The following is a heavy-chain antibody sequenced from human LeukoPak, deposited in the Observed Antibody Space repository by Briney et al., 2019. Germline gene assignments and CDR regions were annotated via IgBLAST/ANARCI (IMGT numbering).Heavy chain of an antibody. D-gene: IGHD1-1*01. CDR3: ARDSSFLLERRSTFDY. V-gene: IGHV1-3*01. CDR1: GYTFTSYA. Sequence: ASVKVSCKASGYTFTSYAMHWVRQAPGQKLEWMGWINAGNGNTKYSQKFQGRVTITRDTSASTAYMELSSLRSEDRAVYYCARDSSFLLERRSTFDYWGQGTLVTVSS. J-gene: IGHJ4*02. CDR2: INAGNGNT.